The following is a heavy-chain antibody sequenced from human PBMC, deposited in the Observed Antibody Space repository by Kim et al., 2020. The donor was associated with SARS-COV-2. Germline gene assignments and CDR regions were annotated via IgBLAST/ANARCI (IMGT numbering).Heavy chain of an antibody. V-gene: IGHV3-21*01. CDR1: GFTFSSYS. Sequence: GGSLRLSCAASGFTFSSYSMNWVRQAPGKGLEWVSSISSSSSYIYYADSVKGRFTISRDNAKNSLYLQMNSLRAEDTAVYYCARDLYDILTAGYYYYGMDAWGQGTTVTVSS. J-gene: IGHJ6*02. D-gene: IGHD3-9*01. CDR2: ISSSSSYI. CDR3: ARDLYDILTAGYYYYGMDA.